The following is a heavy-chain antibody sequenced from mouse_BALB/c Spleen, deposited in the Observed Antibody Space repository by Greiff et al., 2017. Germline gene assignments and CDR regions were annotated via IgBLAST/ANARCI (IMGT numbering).Heavy chain of an antibody. CDR3: ARLYDEGAWFAY. CDR2: ISNGGGST. CDR1: GFTLSSYT. V-gene: IGHV5-12-2*01. Sequence: EVKLMESGGGLVQPGGSLKLSCAASGFTLSSYTMSWVRQTPEKRLEWVAYISNGGGSTYYPDTVKGRFTISRDNAKNTLYLQMSSLKSEDTAMYYCARLYDEGAWFAYWGQGTLVTVSA. J-gene: IGHJ3*01. D-gene: IGHD2-12*01.